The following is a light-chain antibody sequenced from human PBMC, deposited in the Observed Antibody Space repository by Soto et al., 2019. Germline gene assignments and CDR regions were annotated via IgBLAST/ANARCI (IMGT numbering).Light chain of an antibody. CDR3: HQTYSALTWT. Sequence: IQMTQSPTSLSAFVGDTVTISCRASQGISTYLNWYQQKPGQAPKLLIFAASVLQGGVPSRFTGSGSGTDFTLTITGLQPEDFASYYCHQTYSALTWTFGQGTKLEIK. V-gene: IGKV1-39*01. CDR1: QGISTY. CDR2: AAS. J-gene: IGKJ1*01.